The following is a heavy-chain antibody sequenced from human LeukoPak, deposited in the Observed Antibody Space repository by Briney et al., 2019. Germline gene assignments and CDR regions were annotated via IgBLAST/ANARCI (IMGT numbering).Heavy chain of an antibody. CDR2: MNPKSGYT. J-gene: IGHJ4*02. V-gene: IGHV1-8*03. CDR3: VRVDGSPDF. CDR1: EYTFTSLD. Sequence: ASVKVSCKASEYTFTSLDINWVRQATGQGLEWMGWMNPKSGYTGSAQQFQGRVTFTRSTSISTAYMELRSLRSEDPALYYCVRVDGSPDFWGQGPLIPVSS. D-gene: IGHD3-22*01.